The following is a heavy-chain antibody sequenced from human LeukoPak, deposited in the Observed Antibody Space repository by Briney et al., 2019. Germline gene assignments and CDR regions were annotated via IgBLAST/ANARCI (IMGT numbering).Heavy chain of an antibody. CDR1: GYTFTGYY. Sequence: GASVKVSCKASGYTFTGYYMHWVRQAPGQGLEWMGWINPNSGGTNYAQKFQGRVTMTRDTSISTVYMELSSLRSEDTAVYYCARAGREQYYDILPGPFDYWGQGTLVTVSS. V-gene: IGHV1-2*02. J-gene: IGHJ4*02. D-gene: IGHD3-9*01. CDR3: ARAGREQYYDILPGPFDY. CDR2: INPNSGGT.